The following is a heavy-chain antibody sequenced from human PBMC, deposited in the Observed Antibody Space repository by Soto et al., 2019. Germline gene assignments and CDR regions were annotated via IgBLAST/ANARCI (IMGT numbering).Heavy chain of an antibody. Sequence: SVKVSCKASGGTLKNSAISWVRQAPGQGLEWMGGIIPVFGPALYTQKFQGRVTITADESTNTAFLDVSSLRSEGTAVYYCGRGGSWAKVDSWGPGTLVTVSS. CDR3: GRGGSWAKVDS. D-gene: IGHD6-13*01. V-gene: IGHV1-69*13. CDR1: GGTLKNSA. CDR2: IIPVFGPA. J-gene: IGHJ4*02.